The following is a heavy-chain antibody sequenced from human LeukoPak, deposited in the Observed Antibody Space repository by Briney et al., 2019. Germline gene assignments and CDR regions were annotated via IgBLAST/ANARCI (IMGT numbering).Heavy chain of an antibody. V-gene: IGHV3-21*01. CDR1: GFTFSSYS. CDR3: ARDNFCSGGSCYSDAFDI. CDR2: ISSSSSYI. Sequence: PGGSLRLSCAASGFTFSSYSMNWVRQAPGKGLEWVTSISSSSSYIYYADSVKGRFTISRDNAKNSLYLQMNSLRAEDTAVYYCARDNFCSGGSCYSDAFDIWGQGTMVTVSS. J-gene: IGHJ3*02. D-gene: IGHD2-15*01.